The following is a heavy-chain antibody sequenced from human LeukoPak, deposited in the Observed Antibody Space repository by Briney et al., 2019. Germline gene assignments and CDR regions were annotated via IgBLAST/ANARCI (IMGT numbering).Heavy chain of an antibody. V-gene: IGHV1-2*02. CDR2: INPNSGGT. CDR3: ARVLGYCRSINCYTPWFDP. J-gene: IGHJ5*02. Sequence: ASVKVSCKASGYTFTAYCVHWVRQAPGQGLEYMGWINPNSGGTDYAQKFQGRVTMTGDTSISTAYMELSRLKSDDTAVYYCARVLGYCRSINCYTPWFDPWGQGTLVTVSS. CDR1: GYTFTAYC. D-gene: IGHD2-2*02.